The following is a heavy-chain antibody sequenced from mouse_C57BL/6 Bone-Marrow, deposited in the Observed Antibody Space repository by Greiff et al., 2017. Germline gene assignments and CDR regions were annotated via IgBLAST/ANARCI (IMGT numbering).Heavy chain of an antibody. CDR3: ARSYYGPFDY. CDR1: GYTFTDYY. D-gene: IGHD1-1*01. CDR2: INPYNGGT. J-gene: IGHJ2*01. V-gene: IGHV1-19*01. Sequence: VQLQQSGPVLVKPGASVKMSCKASGYTFTDYYMNWVKQSHGKSLEWIGVINPYNGGTSYNQKFKGKATLTVDKSSSTAYMELNSLTSEASAVYYCARSYYGPFDYWGQGTTLTVSS.